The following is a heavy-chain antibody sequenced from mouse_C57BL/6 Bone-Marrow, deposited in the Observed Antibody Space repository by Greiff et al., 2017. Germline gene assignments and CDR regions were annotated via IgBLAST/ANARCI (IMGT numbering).Heavy chain of an antibody. J-gene: IGHJ4*01. CDR1: GFTFSDYG. CDR3: ATSQYAMDY. Sequence: EVMLVESGGGLVKPGGSLTLSCAASGFTFSDYGMHWVRQAPEKGLEWVAYISSGSSTIYSADTVKGRFTLSRDNAKNTLFLHMTSLRSEDTTMYYCATSQYAMDYWGQVASGTVSS. V-gene: IGHV5-17*01. D-gene: IGHD3-2*02. CDR2: ISSGSSTI.